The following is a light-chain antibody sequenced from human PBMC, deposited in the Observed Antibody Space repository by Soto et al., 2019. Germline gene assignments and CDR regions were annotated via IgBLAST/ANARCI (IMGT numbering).Light chain of an antibody. Sequence: EIVLTQSPGTLSLSPGERATLSCRASQTVGSNYLAWYQQKPGQALRLLIYGASSRATGIPDRFSGSGSGTDFTLTISRLEPEDFAVYYCQQYAISPPFTFAQGTKLEI. CDR1: QTVGSNY. J-gene: IGKJ2*01. CDR3: QQYAISPPFT. V-gene: IGKV3-20*01. CDR2: GAS.